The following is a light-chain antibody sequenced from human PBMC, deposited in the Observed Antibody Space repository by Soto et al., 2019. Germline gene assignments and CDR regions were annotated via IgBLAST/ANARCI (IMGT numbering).Light chain of an antibody. Sequence: IVFTQSPGTLSFFPGERATLFCRASQSVNIHLAWYQQKPGQAPRLLIYGASARATGIPAKFSGSGSGTEFTLTISSLQSEDFAVYYCQQYNNWPRLTFGQGTRLEI. J-gene: IGKJ5*01. CDR1: QSVNIH. V-gene: IGKV3D-15*01. CDR3: QQYNNWPRLT. CDR2: GAS.